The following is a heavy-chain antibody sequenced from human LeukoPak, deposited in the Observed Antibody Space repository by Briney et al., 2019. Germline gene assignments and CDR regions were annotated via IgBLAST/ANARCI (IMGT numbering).Heavy chain of an antibody. CDR3: ARDRPLGDYPLYYYYYGMDV. D-gene: IGHD4-17*01. CDR2: ISAYNGNT. J-gene: IGHJ6*02. CDR1: GYTFTSYG. V-gene: IGHV1-18*01. Sequence: ASVKVSCKASGYTFTSYGISWVRQAPGQGLEWMGWISAYNGNTNYAQKLQGRVTMTTDTSTSTAYMELRSLRSDDTAVYYCARDRPLGDYPLYYYYYGMDVWGQGTTVTVSS.